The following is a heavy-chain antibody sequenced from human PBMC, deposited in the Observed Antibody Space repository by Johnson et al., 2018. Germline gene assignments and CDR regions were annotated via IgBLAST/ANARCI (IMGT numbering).Heavy chain of an antibody. CDR1: GFTFGDYT. CDR2: IRSLAPGGTS. CDR3: ARESHYRDV. V-gene: IGHV3-49*03. J-gene: IGHJ6*03. Sequence: VQLVESGGDLVQSGRSLRLSCTGSGFTFGDYTMSWFRRPPGKGLEWIGFIRSLAPGGTSEQRASVEGRFIFGRDDSQSTAYLLMNSLKTEDTAVYYCARESHYRDVWGKGTTVSVAS.